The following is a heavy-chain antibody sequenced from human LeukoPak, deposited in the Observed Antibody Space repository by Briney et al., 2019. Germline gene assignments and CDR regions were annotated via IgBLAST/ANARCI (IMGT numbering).Heavy chain of an antibody. J-gene: IGHJ6*02. Sequence: GGSLRLSCATSGFTFSDHYMAWVRQAPGKGLEWVARTRTKAKDYTTEYAASVKGRFTVSRDESMHSLYLQMNSLKTEDTAVYYCARGPTVTFNYHYGMDVWGQGTTVTVSS. CDR2: TRTKAKDYTT. D-gene: IGHD4-17*01. CDR1: GFTFSDHY. CDR3: ARGPTVTFNYHYGMDV. V-gene: IGHV3-72*01.